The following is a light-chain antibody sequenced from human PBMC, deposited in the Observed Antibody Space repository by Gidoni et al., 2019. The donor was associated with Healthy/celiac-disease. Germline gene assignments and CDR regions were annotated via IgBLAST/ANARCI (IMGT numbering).Light chain of an antibody. Sequence: EIVLPQSPGTLSLSPGAGATLSCRASQSVSSSCLAWYQQKPGQAPSLHSYVSSSRATGIPDRGSGSGSGTDFTLTISRLEPEDFAVYDRQQYGSWTFGQGTKVEIK. CDR3: QQYGSWT. V-gene: IGKV3-20*01. CDR2: VSS. CDR1: QSVSSSC. J-gene: IGKJ1*01.